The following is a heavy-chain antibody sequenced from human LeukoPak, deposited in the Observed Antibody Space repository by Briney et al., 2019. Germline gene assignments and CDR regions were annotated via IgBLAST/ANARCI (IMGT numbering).Heavy chain of an antibody. J-gene: IGHJ5*02. CDR3: ARRGILDLRIGNWFSP. V-gene: IGHV4-39*02. D-gene: IGHD3-3*01. CDR2: IYSSGNS. CDR1: GDSITTNSYW. Sequence: PSETLSLTCSISGDSITTNSYWCAWIRQSPGKGLEWIGSIYSSGNSYYNPSLKSRASISPDTSKNHYSLSLTSVTAADTAVYYCARRGILDLRIGNWFSPWGQGILVTVSS.